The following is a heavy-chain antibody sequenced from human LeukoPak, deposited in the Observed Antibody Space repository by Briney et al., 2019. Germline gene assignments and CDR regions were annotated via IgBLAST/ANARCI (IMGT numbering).Heavy chain of an antibody. Sequence: GGSLRLSCAASGFTFSYYWMHWVRQAPGKGLVWVSRIKSDGSITEYADSVKGRFTISRDNAKNTLYLQMNSLRAEDTAVYYCARVRYSYGYDWWGQGTLVTVSS. CDR2: IKSDGSIT. V-gene: IGHV3-74*01. D-gene: IGHD5-18*01. J-gene: IGHJ4*02. CDR1: GFTFSYYW. CDR3: ARVRYSYGYDW.